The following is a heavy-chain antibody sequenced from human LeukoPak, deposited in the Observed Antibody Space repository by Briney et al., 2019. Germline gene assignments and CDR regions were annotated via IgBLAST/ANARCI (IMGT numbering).Heavy chain of an antibody. J-gene: IGHJ3*02. CDR1: GFRFTIYW. D-gene: IGHD7-27*01. Sequence: GGSLRLSCAASGFRFTIYWMSWVRQAPGRGLEWVANIKQDGSEIYYVDSVKGRFTISRDNAKNSVYLQMNSLRAEDTAVYYCATFRWGDGFDIWSQGTMVTVSS. CDR2: IKQDGSEI. CDR3: ATFRWGDGFDI. V-gene: IGHV3-7*02.